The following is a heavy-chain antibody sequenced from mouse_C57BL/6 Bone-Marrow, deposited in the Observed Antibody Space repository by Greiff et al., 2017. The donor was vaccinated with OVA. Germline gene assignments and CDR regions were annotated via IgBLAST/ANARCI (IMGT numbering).Heavy chain of an antibody. V-gene: IGHV1-81*01. CDR2: IYPRSGNT. CDR1: GYTFTSYG. CDR3: ARKGIYYDYADPPCWYFDV. Sequence: QVQLQQSGAELARPGASVKLSCKASGYTFTSYGISWVKQRTGQGLEWIGEIYPRSGNTYYNEKFKGKATLTADKSSSTAYMELRSLTSEDSAVYFCARKGIYYDYADPPCWYFDVWGTGTTVTVSS. J-gene: IGHJ1*03. D-gene: IGHD2-4*01.